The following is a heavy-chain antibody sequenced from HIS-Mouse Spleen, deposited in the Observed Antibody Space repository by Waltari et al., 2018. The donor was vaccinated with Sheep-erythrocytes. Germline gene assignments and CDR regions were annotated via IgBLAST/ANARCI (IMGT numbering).Heavy chain of an antibody. CDR2: FDPKDGET. V-gene: IGHV1-24*01. CDR3: ATTLTQSHLFDY. Sequence: QVQLVQSGAEVKRPGASVKVSCKVSGYTLTELSMHWVRQAPGKGLEWMGGFDPKDGETIYAQKFQGRVTMTEDTSTDTAYMELSSLRSEDTAVYYCATTLTQSHLFDYWGQGTLVTVSS. CDR1: GYTLTELS. J-gene: IGHJ4*02.